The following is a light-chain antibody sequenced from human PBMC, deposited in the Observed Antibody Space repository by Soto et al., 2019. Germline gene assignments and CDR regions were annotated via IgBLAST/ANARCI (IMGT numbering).Light chain of an antibody. CDR2: GNI. CDR1: SSNIGAGYD. Sequence: QSVLTQPPSVSGVPGQRVTISCTGSSSNIGAGYDVHWYQQRPGTAPKLLIFGNINRPSGVPDRFSGSKSGTSASLAITGLRAEDEGDYYCQSYDSTLSARYVFGTGTKATVL. CDR3: QSYDSTLSARYV. V-gene: IGLV1-40*01. J-gene: IGLJ1*01.